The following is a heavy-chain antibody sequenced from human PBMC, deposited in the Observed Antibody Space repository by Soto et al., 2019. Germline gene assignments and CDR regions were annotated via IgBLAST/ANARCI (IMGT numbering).Heavy chain of an antibody. CDR1: GGSFSGYY. CDR2: INHSGST. V-gene: IGHV4-34*01. CDR3: AGLTSSRYYFDY. Sequence: SETLSLTCAVYGGSFSGYYWTWIRQPPGTGLEWIGEINHSGSTNYNPSLKSRVTISLDTSNNQFSLKLSSVTAADTAVYYCAGLTSSRYYFDYWGQGTLVTVSS. D-gene: IGHD6-6*01. J-gene: IGHJ4*02.